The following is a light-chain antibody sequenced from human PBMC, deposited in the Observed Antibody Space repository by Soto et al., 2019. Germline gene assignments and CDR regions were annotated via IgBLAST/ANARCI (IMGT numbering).Light chain of an antibody. CDR1: QSISSY. Sequence: DIQMTQSPSSLSASVGDRVTITCLASQSISSYLNWYQQKPGKVPKLLIYAASTLQSGVPSRFSGSGSGTIFTLTISSLQPEDVATYYCQKYNSAPLTFGGGTKVDIK. V-gene: IGKV1-27*01. CDR2: AAS. CDR3: QKYNSAPLT. J-gene: IGKJ4*01.